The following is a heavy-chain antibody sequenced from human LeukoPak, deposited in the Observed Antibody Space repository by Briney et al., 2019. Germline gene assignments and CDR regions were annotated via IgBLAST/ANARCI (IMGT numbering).Heavy chain of an antibody. D-gene: IGHD2-2*01. J-gene: IGHJ4*02. CDR3: ARTRSAVPAAGSYYFDY. V-gene: IGHV1-2*02. Sequence: ASVKVSCKASGYTFTGYYMHWVRQAPGQGLEWMGWINPNSGGTNYAQKFQGRVTMTRDTSISTAYMELSRLRSDDTAVYYCARTRSAVPAAGSYYFDYWGQGTLVTVSS. CDR2: INPNSGGT. CDR1: GYTFTGYY.